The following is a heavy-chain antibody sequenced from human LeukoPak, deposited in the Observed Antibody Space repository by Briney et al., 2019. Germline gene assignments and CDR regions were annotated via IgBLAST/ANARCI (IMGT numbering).Heavy chain of an antibody. CDR3: TTRPVSSGYYYRRSHPPKLDY. Sequence: PGGSLRLSCAASGFTFSNAWMSWVRQAPGKGLEWVGRIKSKTDGGTTDYAAPVKGRFTISRDDSKNTLYLQMNSLKTEDTAVYYCTTRPVSSGYYYRRSHPPKLDYWGQGTLVTVSS. D-gene: IGHD3-22*01. CDR2: IKSKTDGGTT. V-gene: IGHV3-15*01. CDR1: GFTFSNAW. J-gene: IGHJ4*02.